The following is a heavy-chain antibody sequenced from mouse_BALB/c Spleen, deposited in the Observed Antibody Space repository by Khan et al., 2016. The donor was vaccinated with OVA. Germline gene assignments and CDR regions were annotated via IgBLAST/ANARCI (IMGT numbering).Heavy chain of an antibody. CDR1: GYTFTDYV. V-gene: IGHV9-3-1*01. J-gene: IGHJ2*01. CDR3: TRFHGGY. Sequence: QVQLQQSGPELKKPGETVKISCKASGYTFTDYVMNWVKQSPGKGLKWMGWINTYTGKPTYADDFKGRFAFSLETSASTAYLQINSLKNEDTATYFGTRFHGGYWGQGTTLTVSS. CDR2: INTYTGKP.